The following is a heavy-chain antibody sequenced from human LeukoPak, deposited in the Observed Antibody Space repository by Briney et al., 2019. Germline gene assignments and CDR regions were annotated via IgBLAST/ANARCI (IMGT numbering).Heavy chain of an antibody. CDR1: GLTFSGYS. CDR2: IYTGGST. Sequence: PGGSLLLSCAASGLTFSGYSMNGGRRAPGKGGGGVSAIYTGGSTYYAGSVKGRFTISRDNSMNMLYLQMNSLRAEDTAVYYCARNLYYYDSSGYYYYWGQGTLVTVSS. D-gene: IGHD3-22*01. V-gene: IGHV3-66*01. J-gene: IGHJ4*02. CDR3: ARNLYYYDSSGYYYY.